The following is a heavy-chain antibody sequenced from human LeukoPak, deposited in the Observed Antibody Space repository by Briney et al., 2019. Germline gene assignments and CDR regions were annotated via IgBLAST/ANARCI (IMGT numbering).Heavy chain of an antibody. J-gene: IGHJ3*02. D-gene: IGHD3-16*01. CDR2: ISGSGGST. Sequence: GGSLRLSCAAPGFTFSSYAMSSVRQAPGKGLGWFSAISGSGGSTYYAVSGKGRFTISRDNSKNTLYLQMNSLRAEDTAVYYCANLHYVWGRTVSDACDIWGQGTMVTVSS. CDR1: GFTFSSYA. CDR3: ANLHYVWGRTVSDACDI. V-gene: IGHV3-23*01.